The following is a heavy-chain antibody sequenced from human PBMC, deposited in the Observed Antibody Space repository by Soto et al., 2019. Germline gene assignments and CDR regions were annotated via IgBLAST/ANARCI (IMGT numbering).Heavy chain of an antibody. V-gene: IGHV3-23*01. Sequence: EVQLLESGGGLVQPGGSLRLSCAASGLTFSRHAMAWVRQAPGKGLEWLSSISESSSNTYYADSVKGRFTISKDNYKNMLYLQMNSLRDEDTAVYYCAKKPNGFDSWGQLTLVTVSS. J-gene: IGHJ5*01. CDR1: GLTFSRHA. CDR3: AKKPNGFDS. CDR2: ISESSSNT.